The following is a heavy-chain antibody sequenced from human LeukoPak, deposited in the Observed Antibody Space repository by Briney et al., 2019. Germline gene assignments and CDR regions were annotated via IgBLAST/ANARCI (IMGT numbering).Heavy chain of an antibody. CDR3: ARDHYSSGWPYYYYGMDV. V-gene: IGHV3-53*01. J-gene: IGHJ6*02. D-gene: IGHD6-19*01. Sequence: SGGSLRLSCADSGFTFSSYAMSWVRQAPGKGLEWVSVIYSGGSTYYADSVKGRFTISRDNSKNTLYLQMNSLRAEDTAVYYCARDHYSSGWPYYYYGMDVWGQGTTVTVSS. CDR1: GFTFSSYA. CDR2: IYSGGST.